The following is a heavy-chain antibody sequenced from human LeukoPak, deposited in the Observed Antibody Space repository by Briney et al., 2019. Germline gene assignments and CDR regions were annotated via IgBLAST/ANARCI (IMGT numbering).Heavy chain of an antibody. CDR1: GYTFTSYD. J-gene: IGHJ3*02. V-gene: IGHV1-8*03. CDR2: MNPNSGNT. Sequence: GASVTVSCKASGYTFTSYDINWVRQATGQGLEWMGWMNPNSGNTGYAQKFQGRVTITRNTSISTAYMELSSLRSEDTAVYYCARQGYGELLGAFDIWGQGTMVTVSS. D-gene: IGHD1-26*01. CDR3: ARQGYGELLGAFDI.